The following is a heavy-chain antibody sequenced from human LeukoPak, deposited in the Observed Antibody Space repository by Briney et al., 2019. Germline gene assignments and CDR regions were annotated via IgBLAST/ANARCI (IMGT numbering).Heavy chain of an antibody. D-gene: IGHD3-10*01. J-gene: IGHJ5*02. CDR2: INAGNGNT. CDR1: GYTFTSYA. V-gene: IGHV1-3*03. Sequence: GASVKVSCKASGYTFTSYAMHWVRQAPGQRLEWMGWINAGNGNTKYSQEFQGRVTMTRDMSTSTVYMDLSSLRSEDTAVYYCARDRYASGSYYNPNNCFDPWGQGTLVTVSS. CDR3: ARDRYASGSYYNPNNCFDP.